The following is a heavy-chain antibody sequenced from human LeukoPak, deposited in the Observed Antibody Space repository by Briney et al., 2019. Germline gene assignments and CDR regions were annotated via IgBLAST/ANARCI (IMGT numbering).Heavy chain of an antibody. D-gene: IGHD2-21*02. Sequence: ASVKVSCKASGYTFINDGVSWVRQAPGQGLEWLGWISAYNGDTNYAQILQGRVTMTTDTSTNTAYLELRGLRSDDTAIYYCARGAYCGGDCSPSDSFDIWGQGTMVTVSS. V-gene: IGHV1-18*04. CDR2: ISAYNGDT. CDR1: GYTFINDG. J-gene: IGHJ3*02. CDR3: ARGAYCGGDCSPSDSFDI.